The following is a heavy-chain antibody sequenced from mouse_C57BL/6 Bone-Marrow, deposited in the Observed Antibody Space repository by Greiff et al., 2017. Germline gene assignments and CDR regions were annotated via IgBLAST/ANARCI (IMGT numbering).Heavy chain of an antibody. CDR1: GYTFTSYW. J-gene: IGHJ3*01. CDR3: ARSGGYYCWFDD. Sequence: QVQLQQPGAELVKPGASVKVSCKASGYTFTSYWMHWVKQRPGQGLEWIGRIHPSDSDTNYNQKFTGKATVTVDKSSSTAYMQRSSLTSEDSAVYYCARSGGYYCWFDDWGKGTLVTVSA. CDR2: IHPSDSDT. D-gene: IGHD1-1*01. V-gene: IGHV1-74*01.